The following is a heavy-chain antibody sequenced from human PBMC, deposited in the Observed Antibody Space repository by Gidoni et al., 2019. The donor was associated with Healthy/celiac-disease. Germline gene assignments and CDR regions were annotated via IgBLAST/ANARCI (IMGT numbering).Heavy chain of an antibody. D-gene: IGHD3-22*01. CDR2: ISYDGSNK. CDR3: ARDREVYDSSGYYDY. J-gene: IGHJ4*02. Sequence: QVQLVESGGGVVQPGRSLRLSCAASGFTFSSYAMHWVLQAPGKGLEWVAVISYDGSNKYYADSVKGRCTISRDNSKNTLYLQMNSLRAEDTAVYYCARDREVYDSSGYYDYWGQGTLVTVSS. CDR1: GFTFSSYA. V-gene: IGHV3-30-3*01.